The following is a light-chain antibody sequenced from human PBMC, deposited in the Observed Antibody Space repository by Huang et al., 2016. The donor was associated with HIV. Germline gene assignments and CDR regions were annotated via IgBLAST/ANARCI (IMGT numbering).Light chain of an antibody. J-gene: IGKJ5*01. CDR1: QSFLFSSTNKNH. V-gene: IGKV4-1*01. CDR3: HQYFSPTPT. Sequence: DIVMTQYPDFLAVSLGERATINCKSSQSFLFSSTNKNHLGWYQQKPGQPPTLLIYWGSTRESGVPDRFSSSGAGTDFTLTISSLQAEDVAVYYCHQYFSPTPTFGQGTRLEIK. CDR2: WGS.